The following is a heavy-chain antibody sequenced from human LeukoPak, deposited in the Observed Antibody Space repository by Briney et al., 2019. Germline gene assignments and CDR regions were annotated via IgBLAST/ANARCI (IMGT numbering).Heavy chain of an antibody. CDR2: ISSSSSTI. Sequence: GGSLRLSCAASGFTPSSYSMNWVRQAPGKGLEWVSYISSSSSTIYYADSVKGRFTISRDNAKNSLYLQMNSLRDEDTAVYYCARLSVAGTEGYYYGMDVWGQGTTVTVSS. V-gene: IGHV3-48*02. CDR1: GFTPSSYS. CDR3: ARLSVAGTEGYYYGMDV. D-gene: IGHD6-19*01. J-gene: IGHJ6*02.